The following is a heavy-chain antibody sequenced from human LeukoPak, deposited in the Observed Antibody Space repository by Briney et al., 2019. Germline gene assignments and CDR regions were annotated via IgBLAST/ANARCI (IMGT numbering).Heavy chain of an antibody. Sequence: TGGSLRLSCAASGLTLRSYRRSWVPQATGKGLEWVANKKQYGNQKLYVDCVRRRYNIPRDNPKSSLYVQMKSLRPEHGVVYFCAIEGSNWYWYFDLWGRGTLVTVSS. CDR1: GLTLRSYR. V-gene: IGHV3-7*01. D-gene: IGHD6-13*01. CDR2: KKQYGNQK. CDR3: AIEGSNWYWYFDL. J-gene: IGHJ2*01.